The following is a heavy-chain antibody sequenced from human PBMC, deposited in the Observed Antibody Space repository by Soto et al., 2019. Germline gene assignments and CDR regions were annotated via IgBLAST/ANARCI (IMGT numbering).Heavy chain of an antibody. V-gene: IGHV4-59*01. CDR1: GGSISSYY. Sequence: PSETLSLTCTVSGGSISSYYWSWIRQPPGKGLEWIGYIYYSGSTNYNPSLKSRVTISVDTSKNQFSLKLSSVTAADTAVYYCARGDKRFGGSKTDAFDIWGQGTMVTVSS. CDR3: ARGDKRFGGSKTDAFDI. D-gene: IGHD3-16*01. CDR2: IYYSGST. J-gene: IGHJ3*02.